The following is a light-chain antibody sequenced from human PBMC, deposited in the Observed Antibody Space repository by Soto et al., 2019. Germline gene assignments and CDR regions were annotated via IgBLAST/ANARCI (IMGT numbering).Light chain of an antibody. Sequence: MTQSPSSLSASVGDRVTITCRASQSVGSDLAWYQQKPGQAPRLVIYDIFTRATGVPTRISGSGSGTEFTLTISSLQSEDFAVYYCQQYNSWPLTFGGGTKVEIK. CDR3: QQYNSWPLT. J-gene: IGKJ4*01. V-gene: IGKV3D-15*01. CDR1: QSVGSD. CDR2: DIF.